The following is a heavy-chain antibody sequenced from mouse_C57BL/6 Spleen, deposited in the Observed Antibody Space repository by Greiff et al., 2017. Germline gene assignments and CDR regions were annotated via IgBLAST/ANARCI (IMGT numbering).Heavy chain of an antibody. CDR1: GYTFTSYW. J-gene: IGHJ2*01. Sequence: VQLQQSGAELVKPGASVKLSCKASGYTFTSYWMQWVKQRPGQGLEWIGEIAPSDSYANYTQKFKGKATLTVDTSSSTAYMQLSSLTSEDSAVYYCARSHYSNYVNYWGQGTTLTVSS. CDR3: ARSHYSNYVNY. CDR2: IAPSDSYA. V-gene: IGHV1-50*01. D-gene: IGHD2-5*01.